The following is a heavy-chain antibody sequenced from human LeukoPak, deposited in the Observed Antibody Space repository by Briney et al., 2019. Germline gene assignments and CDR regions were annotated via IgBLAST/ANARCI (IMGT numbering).Heavy chain of an antibody. CDR3: ARPPDSSGWSYFDC. V-gene: IGHV3-48*03. J-gene: IGHJ4*02. D-gene: IGHD6-19*01. CDR2: ISSSGSNI. Sequence: GGSLRLSCAASGFTFSSSDMHWVRQAPGTGLEWVSYISSSGSNIYYADSVKGRFTISRDNSKNSLYLQMNSLRAEDTAVYYCARPPDSSGWSYFDCWGQGTLVTVSS. CDR1: GFTFSSSD.